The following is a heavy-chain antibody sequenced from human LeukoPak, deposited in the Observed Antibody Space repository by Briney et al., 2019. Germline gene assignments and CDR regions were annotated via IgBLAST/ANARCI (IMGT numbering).Heavy chain of an antibody. J-gene: IGHJ4*02. D-gene: IGHD1-1*01. Sequence: SETLFLTCNVSGGSISTSRYQWGWIRQPPGKGLEWVGNIFYRGSTYYNPSLRSRVTISVDTSKNQFSLKLTSVTAADTAVYYCARDRWNDVPFDYWGQGTLVTVSS. V-gene: IGHV4-39*07. CDR1: GGSISTSRYQ. CDR3: ARDRWNDVPFDY. CDR2: IFYRGST.